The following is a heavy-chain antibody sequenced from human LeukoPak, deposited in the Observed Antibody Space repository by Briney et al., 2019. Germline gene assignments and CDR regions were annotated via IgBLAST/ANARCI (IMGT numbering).Heavy chain of an antibody. D-gene: IGHD3-10*01. CDR2: IYHSGST. CDR1: GYSISSGYY. J-gene: IGHJ4*02. CDR3: ARLEGVDY. Sequence: SETQSLTCAVSGYSISSGYYWGWIRQPPGKGLEWIGSIYHSGSTYYNPSLKSRVTISVDTSKNQFSLKLSSVTAADTAVYYCARLEGVDYWGQGTLVTVSS. V-gene: IGHV4-38-2*01.